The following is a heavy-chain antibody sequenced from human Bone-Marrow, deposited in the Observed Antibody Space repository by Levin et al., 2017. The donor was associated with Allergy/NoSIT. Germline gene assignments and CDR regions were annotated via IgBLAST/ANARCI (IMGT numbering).Heavy chain of an antibody. J-gene: IGHJ1*01. D-gene: IGHD6-6*01. CDR2: ISYDGSTK. Sequence: GGSLRLSCAASGFTFGSYAMHWVRQAPGKGLEWVALISYDGSTKYFAESVKGRFTMSRDNSKNTLYLQMQSLIAEDTACYYCARDAYGTSSPDFQDWGQGTLVTVSS. V-gene: IGHV3-30-3*01. CDR3: ARDAYGTSSPDFQD. CDR1: GFTFGSYA.